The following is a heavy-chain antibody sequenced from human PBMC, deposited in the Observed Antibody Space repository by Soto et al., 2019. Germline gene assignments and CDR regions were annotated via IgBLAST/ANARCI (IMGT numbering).Heavy chain of an antibody. CDR1: GGSISSSSYY. D-gene: IGHD2-2*01. J-gene: IGHJ3*02. CDR3: VRPTDCSSTSCDDAFDI. V-gene: IGHV4-39*01. Sequence: SETLSLTCTVSGGSISSSSYYWGWIRQPPGKGLEWIGSIYYSGSTYYNPSLKSRVTISVDTSKNQFSLKLSSVTAADTAVYYCVRPTDCSSTSCDDAFDIWGQGTMVTVSS. CDR2: IYYSGST.